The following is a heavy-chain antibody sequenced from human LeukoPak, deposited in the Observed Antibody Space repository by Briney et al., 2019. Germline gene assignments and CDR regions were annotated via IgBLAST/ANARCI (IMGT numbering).Heavy chain of an antibody. J-gene: IGHJ4*02. CDR3: ARVSGYRLDY. V-gene: IGHV4-34*01. CDR1: GGSFSGYY. D-gene: IGHD5-12*01. Sequence: SETLSLTCAVYGGSFSGYYWSWIRQPPGKGLEWIGEINHSGSTNYNPSLKSRVTISVDTSKNQFSLKLSSVTAADTAVYYCARVSGYRLDYWGQGTLVTVSS. CDR2: INHSGST.